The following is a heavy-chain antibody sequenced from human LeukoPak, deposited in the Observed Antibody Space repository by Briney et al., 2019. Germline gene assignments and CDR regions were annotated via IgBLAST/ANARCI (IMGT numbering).Heavy chain of an antibody. Sequence: SETLSLTCAVYGGSFSGYYWSWVRQPPGKGLEWIGEINHSGSTNYNPSLKSRVTISVDTSKNQFSLKLSSVTAADTAVYYCARIGKLGYCSSTSCYEQRKAKIYGMDVWGQGTTVTVSS. D-gene: IGHD2-2*01. CDR2: INHSGST. CDR1: GGSFSGYY. V-gene: IGHV4-34*01. CDR3: ARIGKLGYCSSTSCYEQRKAKIYGMDV. J-gene: IGHJ6*02.